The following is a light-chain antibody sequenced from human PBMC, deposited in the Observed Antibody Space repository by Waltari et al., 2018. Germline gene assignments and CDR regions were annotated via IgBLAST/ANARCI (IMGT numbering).Light chain of an antibody. CDR2: YDT. CDR3: QVWDSSSDHRGV. Sequence: SFVLTQPPPVSVAPGKTARLTCGGNNIGNKNVHWYQQKPGQAPVLATYYDTDRPSGIPERFSGSNSGNTATLTITRVEAGDEADYYCQVWDSSSDHRGVFGGGTKLTVL. CDR1: NIGNKN. V-gene: IGLV3-21*04. J-gene: IGLJ3*02.